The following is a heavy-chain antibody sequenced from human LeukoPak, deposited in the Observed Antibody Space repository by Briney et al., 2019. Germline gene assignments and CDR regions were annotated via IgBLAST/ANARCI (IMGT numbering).Heavy chain of an antibody. V-gene: IGHV1-69*13. Sequence: GASVKVSCKASGYTFIGYYIHWVRQAPGQGLEWRGGIIPIFGTANYAQKFQGRVTITADESTSTAYMELSSLRSEDTAVYYCARPFYGSGNNRDYYYYMDVWGKGTTVTVSS. CDR2: IIPIFGTA. CDR1: GYTFIGYY. J-gene: IGHJ6*03. D-gene: IGHD3-10*01. CDR3: ARPFYGSGNNRDYYYYMDV.